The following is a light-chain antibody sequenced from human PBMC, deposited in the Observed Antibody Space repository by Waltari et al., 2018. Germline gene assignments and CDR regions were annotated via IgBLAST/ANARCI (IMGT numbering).Light chain of an antibody. CDR3: QQYNDYRT. Sequence: DIQMTQSPSTLAASVGDTVTITCRASQSLNVWLSWYQQKAGKAPKLLIYKASSLQNGVPSRCSGSGSGTEFTLTITNLQPDDFATYYCQQYNDYRTFGQGTRVEIK. CDR2: KAS. V-gene: IGKV1-5*03. J-gene: IGKJ1*01. CDR1: QSLNVW.